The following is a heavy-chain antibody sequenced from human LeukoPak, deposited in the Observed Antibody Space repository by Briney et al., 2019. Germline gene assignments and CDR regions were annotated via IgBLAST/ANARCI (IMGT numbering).Heavy chain of an antibody. CDR1: GYTFTSYA. J-gene: IGHJ1*01. Sequence: GASVKVSCKASGYTFTSYAMNWVRQAPGQGLEWMGWINTNTGNPTYAQGFTGRFVFSLDTSVSTAYLQISSLKAEDTAVYYCATDSSGWHFSRAEYFQHWGQGTLVTVSS. V-gene: IGHV7-4-1*02. CDR2: INTNTGNP. CDR3: ATDSSGWHFSRAEYFQH. D-gene: IGHD6-19*01.